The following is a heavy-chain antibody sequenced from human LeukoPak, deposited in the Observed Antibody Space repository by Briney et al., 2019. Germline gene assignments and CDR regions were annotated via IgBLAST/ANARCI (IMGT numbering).Heavy chain of an antibody. CDR3: ARFDYYGSGSYRPGNWFDP. V-gene: IGHV4-39*07. CDR1: GGSISSSSYY. Sequence: SQTLSLTCTVSGGSISSSSYYWGWIRQPPGKGLEWIGSIYYSGSTNYNPSLKSRVTISVDTSKNQFSLKLNSVTAADTAVYYCARFDYYGSGSYRPGNWFDPWGQGTLVTVSS. J-gene: IGHJ5*02. D-gene: IGHD3-10*01. CDR2: IYYSGST.